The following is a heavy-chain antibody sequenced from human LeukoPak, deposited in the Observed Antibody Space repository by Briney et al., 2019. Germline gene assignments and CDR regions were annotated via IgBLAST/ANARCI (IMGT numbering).Heavy chain of an antibody. Sequence: GGSLRLSCAASGFTFDDYTMHWVRQAPGKGLEWVSLISWDGGSTYYADSVKGRFTIPRDNSKNSLYLQMNSLRTEDTALYYCAKDISRGIVPLGFDYWGQGTLVTVSS. CDR1: GFTFDDYT. J-gene: IGHJ4*02. V-gene: IGHV3-43*01. CDR3: AKDISRGIVPLGFDY. CDR2: ISWDGGST. D-gene: IGHD2-2*01.